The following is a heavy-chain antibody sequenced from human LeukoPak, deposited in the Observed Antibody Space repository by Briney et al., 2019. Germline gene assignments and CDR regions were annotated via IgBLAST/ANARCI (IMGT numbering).Heavy chain of an antibody. V-gene: IGHV3-23*01. CDR3: AKLGMTTVTPFDY. CDR2: ISVGGGSA. CDR1: GFTFSNYA. D-gene: IGHD4-17*01. Sequence: GGSLRLSCAASGFTFSNYAMSRVRQAPGKGLEWVSVISVGGGSAYYAYYPDSVKGRFIISRDNSKNTLYLQMNNLRVEDTAIYYCAKLGMTTVTPFDYWGQGTLVTVSS. J-gene: IGHJ4*02.